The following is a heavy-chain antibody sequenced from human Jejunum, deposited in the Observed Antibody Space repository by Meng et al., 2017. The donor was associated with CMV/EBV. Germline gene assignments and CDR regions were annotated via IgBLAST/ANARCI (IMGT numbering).Heavy chain of an antibody. D-gene: IGHD3-3*01. V-gene: IGHV3-48*03. CDR1: GFTFSSYE. Sequence: GFTFSSYEMNWVRQIPGKGLEWISYISASTTAIYYAGSVKGRFTISRDNVKNSLYLLMESLRAEDTAIYYCVRGGSSGTLKYFDYWGQGARGTVS. CDR2: ISASTTAI. CDR3: VRGGSSGTLKYFDY. J-gene: IGHJ4*02.